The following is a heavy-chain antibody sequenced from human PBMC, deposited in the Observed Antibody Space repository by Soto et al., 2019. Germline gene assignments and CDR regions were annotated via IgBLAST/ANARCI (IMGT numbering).Heavy chain of an antibody. CDR3: ARSHDSSGYSFFDY. J-gene: IGHJ4*02. Sequence: DSVKVSCKASGYRFTSYHVHWVRQAPGQGLEWMGIINPSGGSTKYAQKFQGRVTMTRDTSTGTVYMDLSSLRSEDTAVYYCARSHDSSGYSFFDYWGQGTLVTVSS. CDR2: INPSGGST. CDR1: GYRFTSYH. V-gene: IGHV1-46*01. D-gene: IGHD3-22*01.